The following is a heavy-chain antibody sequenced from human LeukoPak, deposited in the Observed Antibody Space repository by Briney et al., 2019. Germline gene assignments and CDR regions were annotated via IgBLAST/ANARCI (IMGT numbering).Heavy chain of an antibody. CDR3: ARLITAFQAFDS. V-gene: IGHV4-39*01. Sequence: SETLSLTCAVSADSIGSGGYSWSWIRQPPGKGLEWIGSIYYSGSTYYNPSLNSRVTISVDTSKNQFSLNLSSVTAADTAVYYCARLITAFQAFDSWGQGTLVTVSS. J-gene: IGHJ4*02. D-gene: IGHD3-16*01. CDR1: ADSIGSGGYS. CDR2: IYYSGST.